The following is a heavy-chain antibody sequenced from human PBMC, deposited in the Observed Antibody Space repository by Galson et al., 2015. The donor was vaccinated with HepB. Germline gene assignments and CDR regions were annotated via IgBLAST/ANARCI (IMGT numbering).Heavy chain of an antibody. Sequence: SETLSLTCAVYGGSLSGYYWSWIRQPPGKGLEWIGEINHSGSTNYNSSLKSRVTISVDTSKSQISLKLSSVTVADTAVYYCARESCSGTSCHAYFDYWGQGTLVTVSS. V-gene: IGHV4-34*01. CDR3: ARESCSGTSCHAYFDY. D-gene: IGHD2-2*01. CDR2: INHSGST. CDR1: GGSLSGYY. J-gene: IGHJ4*02.